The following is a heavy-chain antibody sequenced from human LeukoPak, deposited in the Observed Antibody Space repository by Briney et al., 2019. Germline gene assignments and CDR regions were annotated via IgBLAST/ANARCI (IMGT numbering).Heavy chain of an antibody. J-gene: IGHJ5*02. CDR2: IYWDDDK. CDR1: GFSLSTSGVG. V-gene: IGHV2-5*02. Sequence: ESGPTLVNPTQTLTPTCTFSGFSLSTSGVGVGWIRQPPGKALEWLALIYWDDDKRYSPSLKSRLTITKDTSKNQVVLTMTNMDPVDTATYYCAHRRDSSSWYGDNWFDPWGQGTLVTVSS. D-gene: IGHD6-13*01. CDR3: AHRRDSSSWYGDNWFDP.